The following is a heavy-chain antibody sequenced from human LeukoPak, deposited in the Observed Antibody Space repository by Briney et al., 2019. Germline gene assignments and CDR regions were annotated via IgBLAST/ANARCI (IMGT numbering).Heavy chain of an antibody. Sequence: SETLSLTCAVYGGSFSGYYWSWIRQPPGKGLEWIGEINHSGSTNYNPSLKSRVTISVDTSKNQFSLKLSSVTAADTAVYYCARERRYYYYGIDVWGQGTTVTVSS. CDR2: INHSGST. D-gene: IGHD6-25*01. V-gene: IGHV4-34*01. J-gene: IGHJ6*02. CDR3: ARERRYYYYGIDV. CDR1: GGSFSGYY.